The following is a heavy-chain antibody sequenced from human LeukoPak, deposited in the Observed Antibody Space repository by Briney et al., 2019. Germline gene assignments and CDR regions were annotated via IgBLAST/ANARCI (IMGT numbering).Heavy chain of an antibody. CDR3: ARPPYSSSSDY. CDR2: IKQDGSEK. Sequence: GGSLRLSCAASGFTFSSYWMSWVRQAPGKGLEWEANIKQDGSEKYYVDSVKGRFTISRDNAKNSLYLQMNSLRAEDTAVYYCARPPYSSSSDYWGQGTLVTVSS. D-gene: IGHD6-6*01. V-gene: IGHV3-7*01. J-gene: IGHJ4*02. CDR1: GFTFSSYW.